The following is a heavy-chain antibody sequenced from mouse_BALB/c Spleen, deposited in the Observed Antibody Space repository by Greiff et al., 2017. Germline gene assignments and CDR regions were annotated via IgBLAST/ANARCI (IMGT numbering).Heavy chain of an antibody. Sequence: EVKVVESGGGLVKPGGSLKLSCAASGFAFSSYDMSWVRQTPEKRLEWVAYISSGGGSTYYPDTVKGRFTISRDNAKNTLYLQMSSLKSEDTAMYYCARHVRGLRYYFDYWGQGTTLTVSS. V-gene: IGHV5-12-1*01. D-gene: IGHD2-2*01. J-gene: IGHJ2*01. CDR2: ISSGGGST. CDR1: GFAFSSYD. CDR3: ARHVRGLRYYFDY.